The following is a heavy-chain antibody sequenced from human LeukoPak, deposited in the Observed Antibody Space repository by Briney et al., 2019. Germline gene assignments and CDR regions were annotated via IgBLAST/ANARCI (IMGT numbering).Heavy chain of an antibody. Sequence: PGGSLRLSCAASGFIFSNYAMYWVRQAPGKGLEWVSAISGRSDNTYYAVSVKGRFTLSRDSSKNTLYLQMNSLRADDTAVYYCAKWGDYDVLTGYYVSDFWGQGTLVTVSS. D-gene: IGHD3-9*01. CDR1: GFIFSNYA. V-gene: IGHV3-23*01. J-gene: IGHJ4*02. CDR3: AKWGDYDVLTGYYVSDF. CDR2: ISGRSDNT.